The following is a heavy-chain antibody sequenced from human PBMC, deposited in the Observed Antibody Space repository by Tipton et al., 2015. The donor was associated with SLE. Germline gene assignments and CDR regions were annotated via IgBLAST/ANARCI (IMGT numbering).Heavy chain of an antibody. J-gene: IGHJ5*02. V-gene: IGHV4-39*01. D-gene: IGHD2/OR15-2a*01. Sequence: LRLSCSVSGVSIGNYPWRWGWIRQPPGKGLEWIGTVSYSGRTYYNPSLKSRVTMSLDTSRDQFSLRLTSVTAALDPPFLRKSWGQGTLVPVSS. CDR2: VSYSGRT. CDR1: GVSIGNYPWR. CDR3: KS.